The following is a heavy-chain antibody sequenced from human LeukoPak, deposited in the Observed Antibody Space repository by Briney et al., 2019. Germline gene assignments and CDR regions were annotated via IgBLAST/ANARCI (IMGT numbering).Heavy chain of an antibody. D-gene: IGHD4-17*01. CDR3: AKENTVTTGKVEYFQH. V-gene: IGHV3-33*06. J-gene: IGHJ1*01. CDR1: GFTFSSYG. Sequence: PGRSLRLSCAASGFTFSSYGMHWVRQAPGKGLEWVAVIWYDGSNKYYADSVKGRFTISRDNSKNTLYLQMNSLRAEDTAVYYCAKENTVTTGKVEYFQHWGQGTLVTVSS. CDR2: IWYDGSNK.